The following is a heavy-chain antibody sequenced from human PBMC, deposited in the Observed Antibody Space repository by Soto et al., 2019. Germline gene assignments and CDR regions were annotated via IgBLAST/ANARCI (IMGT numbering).Heavy chain of an antibody. V-gene: IGHV3-48*04. CDR1: GFTFSSYA. J-gene: IGHJ3*02. CDR2: ISGGGTTI. D-gene: IGHD3-16*01. CDR3: AGQYDPVPRSAFDI. Sequence: GGSLRLSCAASGFTFSSYAMSWVRQAPGKGLEWVSYISGGGTTIYYADSVKGRFTISRDNAKKSLYLQMTSLRAEDTAVYYCAGQYDPVPRSAFDIWGQGTMVTVSS.